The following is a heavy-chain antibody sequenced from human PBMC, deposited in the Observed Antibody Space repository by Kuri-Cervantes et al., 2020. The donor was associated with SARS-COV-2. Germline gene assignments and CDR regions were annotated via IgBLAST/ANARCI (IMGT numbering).Heavy chain of an antibody. CDR1: GGSISSYY. CDR2: IYYSGST. V-gene: IGHV4-59*12. D-gene: IGHD4-17*01. Sequence: ESLKISCTVSGGSISSYYWSWIRQPPGKGLEWIGYIYYSGSTNYNPPLKSRVTISVDTSKNQFSLKLSSVTAADTAVYYCARPYGDDLNWYFDLWGRGTLVTVSS. J-gene: IGHJ2*01. CDR3: ARPYGDDLNWYFDL.